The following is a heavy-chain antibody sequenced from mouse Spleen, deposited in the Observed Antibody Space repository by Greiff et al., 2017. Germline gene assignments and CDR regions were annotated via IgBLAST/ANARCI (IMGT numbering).Heavy chain of an antibody. J-gene: IGHJ3*01. CDR1: GYTFTDYE. CDR2: IDPETGGT. Sequence: QVHVKQSGAELVRPGASVTLSCKASGYTFTDYEMHWVKQTPVHGLEWIGAIDPETGGTAYNQKFKGKATLTADKSSSTAYMELRSLTSEDSAVYYCTRSLGRDWFAYWGQGTLVTVSA. D-gene: IGHD4-1*01. V-gene: IGHV1-15*01. CDR3: TRSLGRDWFAY.